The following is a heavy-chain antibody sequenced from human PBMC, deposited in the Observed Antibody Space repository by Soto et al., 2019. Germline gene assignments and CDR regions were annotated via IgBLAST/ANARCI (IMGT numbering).Heavy chain of an antibody. Sequence: EVQLVESGGGLVQPGRSLRLSCAASGFTFDDYAMHWVRQAPGKGLEWVSGISWNSGSIGYADSVKGRFTISRDNAKKSLYLQMNSLRAEDTALYYCAKATTIVRGVIIAYYFDYWGQGTLVTVSS. D-gene: IGHD3-10*01. CDR2: ISWNSGSI. CDR3: AKATTIVRGVIIAYYFDY. V-gene: IGHV3-9*01. J-gene: IGHJ4*02. CDR1: GFTFDDYA.